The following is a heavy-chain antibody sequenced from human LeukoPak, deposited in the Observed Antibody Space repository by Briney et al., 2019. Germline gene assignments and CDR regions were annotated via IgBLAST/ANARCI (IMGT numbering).Heavy chain of an antibody. D-gene: IGHD2-2*01. CDR3: AKGHIVGVPAAMGYYYYGMDV. CDR2: ISYDGSNK. V-gene: IGHV3-30*18. CDR1: GFTFSSYG. J-gene: IGHJ6*02. Sequence: PGGSLRLSCAASGFTFSSYGMHWVRQAPGTGLEWVAVISYDGSNKYYADSVKGRFTISRDNSKNTLYLQMNSLRAEDTAGYCCAKGHIVGVPAAMGYYYYGMDVWGQGTTVTVSS.